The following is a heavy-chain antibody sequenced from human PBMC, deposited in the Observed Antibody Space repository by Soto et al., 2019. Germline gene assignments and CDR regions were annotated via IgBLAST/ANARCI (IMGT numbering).Heavy chain of an antibody. J-gene: IGHJ4*02. D-gene: IGHD5-12*01. V-gene: IGHV4-59*01. CDR3: ASSQDSGYDWDY. CDR1: GGSISSYY. CDR2: IYYSGST. Sequence: SETLSLTCTVSGGSISSYYWSWIRQPPGKGLEWIGYIYYSGSTNYNPSLKSRVTISVDTSKNQFSLKLSSVTAADTAVYYCASSQDSGYDWDYWGQGTLVTVSS.